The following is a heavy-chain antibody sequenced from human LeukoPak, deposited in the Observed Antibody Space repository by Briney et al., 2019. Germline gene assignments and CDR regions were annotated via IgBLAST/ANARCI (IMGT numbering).Heavy chain of an antibody. CDR1: GFTFTDCY. V-gene: IGHV3-11*06. CDR2: ISSSSSDT. D-gene: IGHD1-26*01. J-gene: IGHJ4*02. CDR3: VKSAGRNGGK. Sequence: VCALRLSCAASGFTFTDCYMSWIRQAQGNGLQCISYISSSSSDTSYADSVRGRFTNSRDHAKKSVYLQMHSRSADDTAIYYCVKSAGRNGGKWGQETLVTVSS.